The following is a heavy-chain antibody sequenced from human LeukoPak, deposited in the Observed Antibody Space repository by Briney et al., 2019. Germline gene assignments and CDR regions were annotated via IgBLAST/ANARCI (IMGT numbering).Heavy chain of an antibody. CDR1: GDSVSSNSAA. CDR2: TYYRSKWYN. V-gene: IGHV6-1*01. Sequence: SQTLSLTCAISGDSVSSNSAAWNWIRQSPSRGLEWLGRTYYRSKWYNDYAVSVKSRITINPDTSKNQFSLQLNSVTPEDTAVYYCARDHTLGGVIVTYYNWFDPWGQGTLVTVSS. CDR3: ARDHTLGGVIVTYYNWFDP. D-gene: IGHD3-16*02. J-gene: IGHJ5*02.